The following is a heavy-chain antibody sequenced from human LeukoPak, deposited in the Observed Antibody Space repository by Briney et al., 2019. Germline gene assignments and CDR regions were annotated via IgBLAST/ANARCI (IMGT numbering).Heavy chain of an antibody. CDR3: AEALSLFYDSSGYYHDAFDI. V-gene: IGHV3-9*03. CDR2: ISWNSGSI. D-gene: IGHD3-22*01. CDR1: GFTFDDYA. Sequence: GGSLRLSCAASGFTFDDYAMHWVRQAPGKGLEWVSGISWNSGSIGYADSVKGRFTISRDNAKNSLYLQMNSLRAEDMALYYCAEALSLFYDSSGYYHDAFDIWGQGTMVTVSS. J-gene: IGHJ3*02.